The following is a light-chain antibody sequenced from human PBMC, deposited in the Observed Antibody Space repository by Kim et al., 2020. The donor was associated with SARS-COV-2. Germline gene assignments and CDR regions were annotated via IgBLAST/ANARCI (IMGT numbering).Light chain of an antibody. J-gene: IGLJ3*02. V-gene: IGLV2-14*03. CDR3: SSYTSSSTLGV. Sequence: QSITISCNGTSSDVGGYNYVSWYQQHPGKATKLMIYDVSNRPSGVSNRFSGSKSGNTASLTISRLQAEDEADYYCSSYTSSSTLGVFGGGTQLTVL. CDR2: DVS. CDR1: SSDVGGYNY.